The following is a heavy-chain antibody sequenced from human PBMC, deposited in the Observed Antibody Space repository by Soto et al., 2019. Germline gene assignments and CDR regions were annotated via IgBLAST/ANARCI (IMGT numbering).Heavy chain of an antibody. CDR2: IYYSGNT. D-gene: IGHD5-18*01. V-gene: IGHV4-61*08. J-gene: IGHJ5*02. CDR1: GGSVSSGDYY. Sequence: GPGPQLSSETLSLTCTVSGGSVSSGDYYWSWIRQPPGKGLEWIGYIYYSGNTNYNPSLKSRVIISVDTSKNLFSLKLTSVTAADTAVYYCARIPVDTSMIYWLDPWGQGTLVTVSS. CDR3: ARIPVDTSMIYWLDP.